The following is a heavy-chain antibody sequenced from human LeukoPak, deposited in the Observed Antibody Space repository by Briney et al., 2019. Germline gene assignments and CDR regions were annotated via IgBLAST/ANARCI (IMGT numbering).Heavy chain of an antibody. CDR2: IYYSGST. CDR3: ARGRRATPNDAFDI. CDR1: GGSISSYY. J-gene: IGHJ3*02. Sequence: SETLSLTCTVSGGSISSYYWSWLRQPPGKGLEWIGYIYYSGSTNYNPSLKSRVTISVDTSKNQFSLKLSSVTAADTAVYYCARGRRATPNDAFDIWGQGTMVTVSS. V-gene: IGHV4-59*01. D-gene: IGHD3-10*01.